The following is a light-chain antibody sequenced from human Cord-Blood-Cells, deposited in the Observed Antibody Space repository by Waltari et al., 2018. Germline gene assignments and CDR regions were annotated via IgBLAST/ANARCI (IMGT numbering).Light chain of an antibody. CDR1: QSISSY. Sequence: DIQMTQSPSSLSASVGDRVTINCRASQSISSYLNWYQQKPGKAPKLLIYAASSLQSWVPSRFSGSGSGTDFTLTISSLQPEDFATYYCQQSYSTLITFGQGTRLEIK. V-gene: IGKV1-39*01. J-gene: IGKJ5*01. CDR3: QQSYSTLIT. CDR2: AAS.